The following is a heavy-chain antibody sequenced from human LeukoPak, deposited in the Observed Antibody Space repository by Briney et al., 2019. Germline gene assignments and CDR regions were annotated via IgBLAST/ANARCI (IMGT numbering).Heavy chain of an antibody. CDR1: GFTFSSYS. J-gene: IGHJ4*02. V-gene: IGHV3-21*01. D-gene: IGHD3-10*01. CDR2: ISSSSSYI. Sequence: GGSLRLSCAASGFTFSSYSMNWVRQAPGRGLEWVSSISSSSSYIYYADSVKGRFTISRDNAKNSLYLQMNSLRAEDTAVYYCAKDRNYYGSGSYYTGNDYWGQGTLVTVSS. CDR3: AKDRNYYGSGSYYTGNDY.